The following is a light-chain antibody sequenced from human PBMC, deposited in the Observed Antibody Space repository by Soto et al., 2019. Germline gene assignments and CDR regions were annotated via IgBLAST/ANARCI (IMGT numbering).Light chain of an antibody. CDR1: QTLTNRF. Sequence: EIVLTQSPGTLSLSPGERATLSCMARQTLTNRFLAWYQQKPGQVPRLLIYGASSRATGIPERFSGSGSGTEYTLTISRLEPEDFAVYSCQQYADLPYTFGQGTTLEIK. V-gene: IGKV3-20*01. CDR2: GAS. CDR3: QQYADLPYT. J-gene: IGKJ2*01.